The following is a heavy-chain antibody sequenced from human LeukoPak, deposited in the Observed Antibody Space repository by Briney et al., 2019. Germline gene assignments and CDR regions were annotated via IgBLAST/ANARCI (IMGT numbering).Heavy chain of an antibody. CDR3: ARPMAGREGAFDI. J-gene: IGHJ3*02. Sequence: GGSLRLSCAASGFTFSSYAMHWVRQAPGKGLEWVAVISYDGSNKYYADSVKGRFTISRDNSKNTLYLQMNSLRAEDTAAYYCARPMAGREGAFDIWGQGTMVTVSS. D-gene: IGHD6-19*01. CDR1: GFTFSSYA. CDR2: ISYDGSNK. V-gene: IGHV3-30-3*01.